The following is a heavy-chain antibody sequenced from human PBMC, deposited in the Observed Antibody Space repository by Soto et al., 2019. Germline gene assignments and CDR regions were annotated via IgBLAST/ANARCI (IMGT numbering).Heavy chain of an antibody. D-gene: IGHD5-18*01. Sequence: QVQLVESGGGVVQPGRSLRLSCAASGLTLSNYAMHWFRQAPGRGLGWVAIISYDGSNKYNADSVKGRFTISRDNSKNTLYLQVNSLRAEDTAVYYCARGQSTRGTAMAYGMDVWGQGTTVTVSS. CDR3: ARGQSTRGTAMAYGMDV. CDR1: GLTLSNYA. V-gene: IGHV3-30-3*01. J-gene: IGHJ6*02. CDR2: ISYDGSNK.